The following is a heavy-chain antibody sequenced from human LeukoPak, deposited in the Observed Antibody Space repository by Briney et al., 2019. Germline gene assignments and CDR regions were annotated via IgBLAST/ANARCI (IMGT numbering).Heavy chain of an antibody. D-gene: IGHD3-3*01. CDR3: ARGYSDDFWSGYPTATWWFDP. J-gene: IGHJ5*02. CDR2: IYYSGST. Sequence: SETLSLTCTVSGYSISSGYYWGWIRQPPGKGLEWIGYIYYSGSTNYNPSLKSRVTISVDTSKNQFSLKLSSVTAADTAVYYCARGYSDDFWSGYPTATWWFDPWGLGTLVIVSS. CDR1: GYSISSGYY. V-gene: IGHV4-61*01.